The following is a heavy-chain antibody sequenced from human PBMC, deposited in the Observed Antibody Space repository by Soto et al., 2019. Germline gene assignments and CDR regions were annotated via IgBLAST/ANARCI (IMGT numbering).Heavy chain of an antibody. CDR2: ISYDGSNK. J-gene: IGHJ4*02. CDR3: AKDLFDY. CDR1: GFTFSSYG. V-gene: IGHV3-30*18. Sequence: QVQLMESGGGVVQPGRSLRLSCAASGFTFSSYGMHWVRQAPGKGLEWVAVISYDGSNKYYADSVKGRFTISRDNSKNTLYLQMNSLRAEDTAVYYCAKDLFDYWGQGTLVTVSS.